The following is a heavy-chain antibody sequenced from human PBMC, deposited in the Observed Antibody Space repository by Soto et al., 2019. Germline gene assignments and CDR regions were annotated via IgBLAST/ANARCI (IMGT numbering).Heavy chain of an antibody. D-gene: IGHD2-8*02. Sequence: ASVKVSCKASGDPFTTSYIHWVRQAPGQGFEWMGIINLRGGGTHFSQKLQGRVTLTRDTSTRTVHMELNSLRSDDTAVYYCARGPGASGLDVWGQGTTVTVSS. CDR2: INLRGGGT. CDR3: ARGPGASGLDV. CDR1: GDPFTTSY. J-gene: IGHJ6*02. V-gene: IGHV1-46*01.